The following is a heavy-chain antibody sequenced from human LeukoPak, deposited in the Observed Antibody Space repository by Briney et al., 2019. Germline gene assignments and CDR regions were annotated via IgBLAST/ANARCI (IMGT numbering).Heavy chain of an antibody. CDR3: AIDFWSGYYRFDY. Sequence: ASVKVSCKVSGYTLTELSMHWVRQAPGKGLEWMGGFDPEDGETIYAQKFQGRVTITADKSTSTAYMELSSLRSEDTAVYYCAIDFWSGYYRFDYWGQGTLVTVSS. CDR2: FDPEDGET. V-gene: IGHV1-24*01. CDR1: GYTLTELS. J-gene: IGHJ4*02. D-gene: IGHD3-3*01.